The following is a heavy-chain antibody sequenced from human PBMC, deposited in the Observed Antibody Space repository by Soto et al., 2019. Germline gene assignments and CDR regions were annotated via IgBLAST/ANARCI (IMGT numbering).Heavy chain of an antibody. V-gene: IGHV3-33*01. CDR2: IWYDGSNK. Sequence: QVQLVESGGGVVQPGRSLRLSCAASGFTFSSYGMHWVRQAPGKGLEWVAVIWYDGSNKYYADSVKGRFTISRDNSKNTLYLQMNSLRAEDTAVYYCARDYSTGQARLSLPFSFDPWGQGTLVTVSS. D-gene: IGHD2-15*01. CDR1: GFTFSSYG. CDR3: ARDYSTGQARLSLPFSFDP. J-gene: IGHJ5*02.